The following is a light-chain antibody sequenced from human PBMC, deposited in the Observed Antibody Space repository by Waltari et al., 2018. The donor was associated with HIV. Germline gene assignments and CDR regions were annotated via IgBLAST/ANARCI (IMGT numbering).Light chain of an antibody. V-gene: IGKV1-39*01. Sequence: DIQMTQSPSSLSASVGDSVPLTCRSSQEISNYLNWYQQKPGMAPKVLINTASALQSGVLSRFSGSGSGTEITLTISNLQPEDFATYYCQQSHTSPRTFGQGTKVEV. CDR2: TAS. J-gene: IGKJ1*01. CDR1: QEISNY. CDR3: QQSHTSPRT.